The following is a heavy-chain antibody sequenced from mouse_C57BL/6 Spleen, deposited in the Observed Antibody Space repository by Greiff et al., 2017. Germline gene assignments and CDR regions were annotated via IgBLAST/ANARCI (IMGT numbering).Heavy chain of an antibody. CDR2: IHPSDSDT. Sequence: QVQLKQPGAELVKPGASVKVSCKASGYTFTSYWMHWVKQRPGQGLEWIGRIHPSDSDTNYNQTFKGKATLTVDKSSSTAYMQLSSLTSEDSAVYYCAIGASYDSPFAYWGQGTLVTVSA. D-gene: IGHD2-4*01. CDR1: GYTFTSYW. CDR3: AIGASYDSPFAY. V-gene: IGHV1-74*01. J-gene: IGHJ3*01.